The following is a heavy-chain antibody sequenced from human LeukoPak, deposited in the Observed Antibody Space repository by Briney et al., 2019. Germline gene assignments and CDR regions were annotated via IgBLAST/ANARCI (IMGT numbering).Heavy chain of an antibody. CDR3: TTIAAAGYLDY. D-gene: IGHD6-13*01. CDR1: GFTFSNAW. CDR2: VESKTDGGTT. V-gene: IGHV3-15*04. Sequence: GGSLRLSCAASGFTFSNAWMSWVRQAPGKGLEWVGRVESKTDGGTTDYAAPVKGRFTISRDDSKNTLYLQMNSLNTEDTAVYYCTTIAAAGYLDYWGQGTLVTVSS. J-gene: IGHJ4*02.